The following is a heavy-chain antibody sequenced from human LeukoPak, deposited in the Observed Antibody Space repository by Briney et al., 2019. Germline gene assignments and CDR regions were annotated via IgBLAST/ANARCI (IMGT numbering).Heavy chain of an antibody. Sequence: GGSLRLSCEASGFTFSSFHMSWVRQAPGKGLVWVSRINSDGSSTSYADSVKGRFTISRDNAKNTLYLQMNSLRAEDTAVYYCARVLWFGDYYFDYWGQGTLVTVSS. D-gene: IGHD3-10*01. CDR3: ARVLWFGDYYFDY. J-gene: IGHJ4*02. V-gene: IGHV3-74*01. CDR2: INSDGSST. CDR1: GFTFSSFH.